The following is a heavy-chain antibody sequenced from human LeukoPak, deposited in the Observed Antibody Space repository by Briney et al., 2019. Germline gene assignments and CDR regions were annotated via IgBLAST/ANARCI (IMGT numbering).Heavy chain of an antibody. V-gene: IGHV4-34*01. Sequence: SETLSLTCAVYGGSFSDYYWNWIRQPPGKGLEWIGEINHSGSTNYNPSLKSRVTISVDTSKNQFSLKLSSVTAADTAVYYCARLPQKPLKGIAAAGTNYWGQGTLVTVSS. J-gene: IGHJ4*02. CDR1: GGSFSDYY. CDR3: ARLPQKPLKGIAAAGTNY. CDR2: INHSGST. D-gene: IGHD6-13*01.